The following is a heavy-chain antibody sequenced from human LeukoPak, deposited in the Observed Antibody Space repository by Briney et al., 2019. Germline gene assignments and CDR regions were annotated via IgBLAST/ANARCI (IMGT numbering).Heavy chain of an antibody. CDR1: GGSISSYY. CDR2: IYYSGST. D-gene: IGHD3-22*01. J-gene: IGHJ4*02. Sequence: SETLSLTCTVSGGSISSYYWSWIRQPPGKGLEWIGYIYYSGSTNYNPSLKSRVTISVDTSKNQFSLKLSSVTDADTAVYYCARQDSSGYPYDYWGQGTLVTVSS. V-gene: IGHV4-59*01. CDR3: ARQDSSGYPYDY.